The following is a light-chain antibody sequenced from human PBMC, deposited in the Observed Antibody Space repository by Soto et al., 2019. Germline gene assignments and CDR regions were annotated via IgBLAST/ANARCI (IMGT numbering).Light chain of an antibody. CDR1: QSVSSS. CDR2: DAS. CDR3: QQRSNWPGT. V-gene: IGKV3-11*01. J-gene: IGKJ1*01. Sequence: IVLTQSPATLSLSPGERATLYCRASQSVSSSLAWYQQKPGQAPRLLIYDASNRATGIPVRFSGGGSGTDFTLTISSLEPEDFAVYYCQQRSNWPGTFGQGTKVEIK.